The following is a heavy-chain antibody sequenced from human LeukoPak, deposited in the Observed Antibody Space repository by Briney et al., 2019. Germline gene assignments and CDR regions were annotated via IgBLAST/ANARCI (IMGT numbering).Heavy chain of an antibody. CDR2: INWNGGST. CDR1: GFTFDDYS. D-gene: IGHD3-22*01. CDR3: ARSRHSYDSSGFPHY. J-gene: IGHJ4*02. Sequence: GGSLRLSCAASGFTFDDYSMTWVRQAPGKGLEWVSGINWNGGSTGYADSVKGRFTISRDNAKNSLYLQMNSLRAEGTALYYCARSRHSYDSSGFPHYWGQGTLVTVSS. V-gene: IGHV3-20*04.